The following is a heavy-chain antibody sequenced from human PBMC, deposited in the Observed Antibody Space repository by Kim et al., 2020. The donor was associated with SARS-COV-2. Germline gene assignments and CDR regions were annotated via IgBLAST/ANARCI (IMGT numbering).Heavy chain of an antibody. CDR2: IYYSGST. CDR1: GGSISSYY. J-gene: IGHJ6*02. V-gene: IGHV4-59*08. D-gene: IGHD5-18*01. CDR3: ARHKDELSVDTAITPMDV. Sequence: SETLSLTCTVSGGSISSYYWSWIRQPPGKGLEWIGYIYYSGSTNYNPSLKSRVTISVDTSKNQFSLKLSSVTAADTAVYYCARHKDELSVDTAITPMDVWGQGTTVTVSS.